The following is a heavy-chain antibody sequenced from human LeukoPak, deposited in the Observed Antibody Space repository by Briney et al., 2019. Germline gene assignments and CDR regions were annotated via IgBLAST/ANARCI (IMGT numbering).Heavy chain of an antibody. Sequence: SETLSLTCTVSGGSIRSSYYYWGWIRQPPGKGLEWIGSIYDSGSTYYNPSLKSRVTISVDTSKNQFSLKLNSVTAADTAMYYCARVGGTNYYYYGMDVWGQGTTVTVSS. CDR2: IYDSGST. J-gene: IGHJ6*02. CDR1: GGSIRSSYYY. V-gene: IGHV4-39*07. CDR3: ARVGGTNYYYYGMDV.